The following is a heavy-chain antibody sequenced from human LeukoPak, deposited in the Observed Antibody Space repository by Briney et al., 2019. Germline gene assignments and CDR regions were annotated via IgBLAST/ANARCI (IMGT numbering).Heavy chain of an antibody. CDR1: GFTFSRYE. D-gene: IGHD3-10*01. J-gene: IGHJ4*02. Sequence: PGGSLRVSCAASGFTFSRYEMKWVRQAPGKRLEWVSYISRRGDTIYFADSVKGRFTISRDNAKNSLYLQMSSLRAEDTAVYYCARYYASDYWGRGTLVTVSS. CDR2: ISRRGDTI. V-gene: IGHV3-48*03. CDR3: ARYYASDY.